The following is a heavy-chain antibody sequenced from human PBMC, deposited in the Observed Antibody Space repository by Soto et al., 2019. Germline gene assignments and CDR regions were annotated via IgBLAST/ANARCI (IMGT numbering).Heavy chain of an antibody. J-gene: IGHJ4*02. CDR3: ARGRWLQLIYFDY. V-gene: IGHV4-59*01. Sequence: SETLSLTCTVSGGSISSYYWSWIRQPPGKGLEWIGCIYYSGSTNYNPSLKSRVTISVDTSKNQFSLNLRSVTAADTAVYYCARGRWLQLIYFDYWGQGTLVTVSS. D-gene: IGHD5-12*01. CDR2: IYYSGST. CDR1: GGSISSYY.